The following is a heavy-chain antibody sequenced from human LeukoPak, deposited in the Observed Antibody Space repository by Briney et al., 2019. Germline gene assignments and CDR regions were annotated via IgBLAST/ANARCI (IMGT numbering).Heavy chain of an antibody. J-gene: IGHJ4*02. V-gene: IGHV3-66*01. CDR2: IYSDSST. Sequence: PGGSLRLSCAASGFTVSTNYMSWVRQAPGKGLEWVSVIYSDSSTYYADSVKGRFTISRDNSKNTLYLQMNSLRAEDTAVYYCARELRRRDYNYAVDSWGQGTLVTVSS. D-gene: IGHD5-24*01. CDR3: ARELRRRDYNYAVDS. CDR1: GFTVSTNY.